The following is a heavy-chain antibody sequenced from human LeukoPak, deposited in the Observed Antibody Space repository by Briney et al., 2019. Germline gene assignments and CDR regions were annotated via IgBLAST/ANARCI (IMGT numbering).Heavy chain of an antibody. CDR2: LYSGGSA. CDR1: GFNVSSNY. J-gene: IGHJ6*03. CDR3: ARAGGGYRYGYYYHFYMDV. Sequence: GGSLRLSCAASGFNVSSNYMSWVRQAPGKGLEWVSLLYSGGSAFHADSVKGRFTISRDNSKNTLYLQPNSLRAEDTAVYYCARAGGGYRYGYYYHFYMDVWGKGTTVTVSS. D-gene: IGHD5-18*01. V-gene: IGHV3-53*01.